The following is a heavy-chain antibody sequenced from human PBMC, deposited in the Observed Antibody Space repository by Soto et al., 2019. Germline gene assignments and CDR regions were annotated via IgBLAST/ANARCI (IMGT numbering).Heavy chain of an antibody. CDR1: GGSISSSSYY. CDR2: IYYSGST. CDR3: ARRSAKDSSGYYPYFDY. D-gene: IGHD3-22*01. J-gene: IGHJ4*02. Sequence: SETLSLTCTVSGGSISSSSYYWGWIRQPPGKGLEWIGSIYYSGSTYYNPSLKSRVTISVDTSKNQFSLKLSSVTAADTAVYYCARRSAKDSSGYYPYFDYWGQGTLVTVSS. V-gene: IGHV4-39*01.